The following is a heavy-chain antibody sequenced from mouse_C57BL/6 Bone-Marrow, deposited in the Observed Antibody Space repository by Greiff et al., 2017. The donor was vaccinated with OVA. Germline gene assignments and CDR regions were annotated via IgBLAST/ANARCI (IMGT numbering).Heavy chain of an antibody. CDR1: GYTFTDYE. CDR3: TRPGTYFDY. D-gene: IGHD4-1*01. Sequence: VQLQQSGAELVRPGASVTLSCKASGYTFTDYEMHWVKQTPVHGLEWIGAIDPETGGTAYHQKFKGKAILTADKSSSTAYMALRSLTSEDSAVYYCTRPGTYFDYWGQGTTLTVSS. J-gene: IGHJ2*01. V-gene: IGHV1-15*01. CDR2: IDPETGGT.